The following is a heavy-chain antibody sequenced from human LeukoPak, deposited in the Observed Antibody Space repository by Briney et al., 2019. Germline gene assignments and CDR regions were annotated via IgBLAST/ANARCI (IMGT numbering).Heavy chain of an antibody. Sequence: SETLSLTCAVYGGSFSNYYWSWIHQPPGKGLEWIGEINHSGSTNYNPSLKSRVTISVDTSKNQFSLKLSSVTAADTAVYYCAVSLNPQFAYYYGMDVWGQGTTVTVSS. D-gene: IGHD3-10*01. CDR1: GGSFSNYY. V-gene: IGHV4-34*01. CDR3: AVSLNPQFAYYYGMDV. J-gene: IGHJ6*02. CDR2: INHSGST.